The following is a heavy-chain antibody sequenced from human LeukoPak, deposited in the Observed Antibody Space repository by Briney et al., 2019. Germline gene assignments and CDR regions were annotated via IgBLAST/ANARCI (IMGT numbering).Heavy chain of an antibody. V-gene: IGHV3-74*01. Sequence: GGSLRLSCAASGLTFSSYSMNWVRQAPGKGLVWVSRINSDGSSTSYADSVKGRFTISRDNAKNTLYLQMNSLRAEDTAVYYCAREGIAVAGPLDYWGQGTLVTVSS. D-gene: IGHD6-19*01. CDR3: AREGIAVAGPLDY. CDR1: GLTFSSYS. J-gene: IGHJ4*02. CDR2: INSDGSST.